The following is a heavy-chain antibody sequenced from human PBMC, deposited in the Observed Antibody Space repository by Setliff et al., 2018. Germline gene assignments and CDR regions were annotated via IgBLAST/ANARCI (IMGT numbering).Heavy chain of an antibody. CDR2: IWYDGSNK. Sequence: PGGSLRLSCVASGFAYTTYGIHWVRQAPGKGLEWVALIWYDGSNKYYADSVKGRFTISRDNSKNSLYLQMNSLRAEDTALYYCAKDSGVDIGGDQYYYGMDVWGQGTTVTVSS. J-gene: IGHJ6*02. CDR3: AKDSGVDIGGDQYYYGMDV. V-gene: IGHV3-30*02. CDR1: GFAYTTYG. D-gene: IGHD2-21*02.